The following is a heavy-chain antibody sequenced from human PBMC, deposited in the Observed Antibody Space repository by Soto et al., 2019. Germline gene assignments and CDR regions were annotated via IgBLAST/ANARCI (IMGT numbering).Heavy chain of an antibody. Sequence: ASVTVSCKASGYTFTSYGISWVRQAPGQGLEWMGWISAYNGNTNYADSVKGRFTISRDNSKNTLYLQMNSLRAEDTAVYYCARGVRPSDYWGQGTLVTVSS. J-gene: IGHJ4*02. D-gene: IGHD6-6*01. CDR1: GYTFTSYG. CDR3: ARGVRPSDY. CDR2: ISAYNGNT. V-gene: IGHV1-18*01.